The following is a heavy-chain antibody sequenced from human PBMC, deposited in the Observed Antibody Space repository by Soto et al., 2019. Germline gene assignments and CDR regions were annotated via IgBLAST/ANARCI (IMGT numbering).Heavy chain of an antibody. CDR2: IRGDGGST. J-gene: IGHJ5*02. D-gene: IGHD1-26*01. V-gene: IGHV3-74*01. CDR1: GFTFSSHW. CDR3: AEEIIAVMGAIRCFDP. Sequence: EVQLVESGGGLVQPGGSLRLSCVGSGFTFSSHWMHWVRQTPGKGPVWVSRIRGDGGSTAYAESVRGGFAISRDNDKNTLYLQMNNLRADDSAVYFCAEEIIAVMGAIRCFDPWGLGTEVPVSS.